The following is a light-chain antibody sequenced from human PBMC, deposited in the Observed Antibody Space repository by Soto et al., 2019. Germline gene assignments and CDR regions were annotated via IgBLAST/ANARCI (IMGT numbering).Light chain of an antibody. CDR2: GAS. V-gene: IGKV3-15*01. Sequence: EIVMTQSPATLSVSPGESATLSCRASQSVSGNLAWYQHKPGQAPRLLIYGASTRATGIPARCSGSGSGTEFTLTISSLQSEDFAVYYCQQYNNWLITFGQGTRLEIK. CDR3: QQYNNWLIT. CDR1: QSVSGN. J-gene: IGKJ5*01.